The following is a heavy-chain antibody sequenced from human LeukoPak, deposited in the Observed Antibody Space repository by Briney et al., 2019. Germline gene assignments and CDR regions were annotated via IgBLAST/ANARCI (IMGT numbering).Heavy chain of an antibody. CDR3: ARDPYSSSWSAFDY. J-gene: IGHJ4*02. V-gene: IGHV4-34*01. D-gene: IGHD6-13*01. CDR2: INHSGST. Sequence: PSETLSLTCAVYGGSFSGYYWSWIRQPPGKGLEWIGEINHSGSTNYNPSLKSRVTISVDTSKNQFSLKLSSVTAADTPVYYCARDPYSSSWSAFDYWGQGTLVTVSS. CDR1: GGSFSGYY.